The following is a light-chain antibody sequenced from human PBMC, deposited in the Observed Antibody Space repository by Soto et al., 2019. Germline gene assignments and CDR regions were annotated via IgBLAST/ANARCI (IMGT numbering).Light chain of an antibody. CDR3: SSYGGGNNLL. V-gene: IGLV2-8*01. J-gene: IGLJ2*01. CDR2: EVT. Sequence: QSALTQPPSASRSPGQSVTISCTGTSSDVGGYNYVSWYQQHPGKAPKLMIYEVTKRPSGVPDRFSGSKSANTASLTVSGLQAEDEADYYCSSYGGGNNLLFGGGTKLTVL. CDR1: SSDVGGYNY.